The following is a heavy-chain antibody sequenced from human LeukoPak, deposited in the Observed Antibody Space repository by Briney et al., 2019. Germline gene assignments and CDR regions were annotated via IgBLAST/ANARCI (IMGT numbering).Heavy chain of an antibody. Sequence: ASETLSLTCTVSGDSITTYYWSWIRQPPGKGLEWIGEINHSGSTNYNPSLKSRVTISVDTSKNQFSLKLSSVTAADTAVYYCARPRGDTWGQGTLVTVSS. CDR3: ARPRGDT. V-gene: IGHV4-34*01. CDR1: GDSITTYY. J-gene: IGHJ5*02. CDR2: INHSGST. D-gene: IGHD3-16*01.